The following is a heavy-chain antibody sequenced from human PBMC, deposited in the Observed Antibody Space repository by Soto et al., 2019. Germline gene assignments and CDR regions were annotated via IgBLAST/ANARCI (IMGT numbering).Heavy chain of an antibody. CDR3: ARESYDDSGYYSRWFDP. CDR2: IYYSGST. Sequence: SETLSLTCTVSGGSVRSDYYYWSWIRQPPGKGLEWIGYIYYSGSTNYNPSLQSRVTISLDTPKNQFPLKLNSVTAADTAVYYCARESYDDSGYYSRWFDPWGRGAQVTVSS. J-gene: IGHJ5*02. V-gene: IGHV4-61*01. CDR1: GGSVRSDYYY. D-gene: IGHD3-22*01.